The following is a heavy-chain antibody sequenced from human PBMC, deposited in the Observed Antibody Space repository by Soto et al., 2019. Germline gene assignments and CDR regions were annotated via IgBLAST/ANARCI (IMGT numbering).Heavy chain of an antibody. D-gene: IGHD3-22*01. CDR2: ISGSGGST. Sequence: GGSLRLSCAASGFTFSSYAMSWVRQAPGKGLEWVSAISGSGGSTYYADSVKGRFTISRDNSKNTLYLQMNSLRAEDTAVYYCAKDKGYYDSSGYYDYWGQGTLVTVSS. J-gene: IGHJ4*02. CDR1: GFTFSSYA. V-gene: IGHV3-23*01. CDR3: AKDKGYYDSSGYYDY.